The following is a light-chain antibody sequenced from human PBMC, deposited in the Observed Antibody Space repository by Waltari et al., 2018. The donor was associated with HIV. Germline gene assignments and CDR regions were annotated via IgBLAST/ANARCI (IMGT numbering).Light chain of an antibody. J-gene: IGLJ2*01. CDR3: QSYDTDTHAI. CDR2: EHS. Sequence: NFMLTQPHSVSESPGKTVTISCTRSSGDIASNYVRWYQLRPGSPPTTLIYEHSQRPSGVPDRFSGSIDSSSNSASLTISGLKTEDEADYYCQSYDTDTHAIFGGGTKLTVL. V-gene: IGLV6-57*04. CDR1: SGDIASNY.